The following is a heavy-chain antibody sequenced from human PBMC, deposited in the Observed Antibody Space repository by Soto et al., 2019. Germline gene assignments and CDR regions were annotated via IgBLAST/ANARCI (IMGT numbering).Heavy chain of an antibody. CDR3: ASYDCSGGSCYSPWLAP. D-gene: IGHD2-15*01. CDR1: GYTFSTYS. Sequence: ASVKVSCKASGYTFSTYSMHWVRQAPGQRLEWMGWINAGNGNTKYSQSFQGRVTITRDTSARTAYMELSSLSSEDTAVYYCASYDCSGGSCYSPWLAPWGKGTLVTVSS. V-gene: IGHV1-3*01. CDR2: INAGNGNT. J-gene: IGHJ5*02.